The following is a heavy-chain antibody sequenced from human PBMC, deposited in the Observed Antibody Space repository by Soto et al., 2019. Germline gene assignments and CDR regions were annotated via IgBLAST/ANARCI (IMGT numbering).Heavy chain of an antibody. CDR2: INPKSGGT. Sequence: ASVKVSWKASGYTFTVCYMHWVRQAPGQGLDWMGWINPKSGGTMYPQKFQGRVTMTWDTSISTAYMALTRLRSDDTAVYYCASDLAKRGGSAGLDYWGQGTLDTVSS. J-gene: IGHJ4*02. CDR1: GYTFTVCY. CDR3: ASDLAKRGGSAGLDY. D-gene: IGHD1-26*01. V-gene: IGHV1-2*02.